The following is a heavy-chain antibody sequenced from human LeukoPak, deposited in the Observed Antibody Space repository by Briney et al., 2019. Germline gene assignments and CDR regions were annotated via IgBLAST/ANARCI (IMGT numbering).Heavy chain of an antibody. CDR2: IYYSGST. Sequence: SETLSLTCTVSGGSISSYYWSWIRQPPGKGLEWIGYIYYSGSTNYNPSLKSRVTISVDTSKNQLSLKLSSVTAADTAVYYCARRDGGLVAGSYYYDSWGQGTLVTVSS. D-gene: IGHD6-19*01. J-gene: IGHJ4*02. CDR1: GGSISSYY. CDR3: ARRDGGLVAGSYYYDS. V-gene: IGHV4-59*08.